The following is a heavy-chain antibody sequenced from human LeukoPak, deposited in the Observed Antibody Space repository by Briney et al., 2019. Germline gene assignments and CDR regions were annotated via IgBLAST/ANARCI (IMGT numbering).Heavy chain of an antibody. V-gene: IGHV3-30*03. J-gene: IGHJ4*02. CDR3: AFPGKIGGDSTLDY. CDR1: GFTFSSYG. Sequence: GGSLRLSCAASGFTFSSYGMHWVRQAPGKGLEWVAVISYDGSNKYYADSVKGRFTISRDNSKNTLYLQMNSLRAEDTAVYYCAFPGKIGGDSTLDYWGQGTLVTVSS. D-gene: IGHD2-21*02. CDR2: ISYDGSNK.